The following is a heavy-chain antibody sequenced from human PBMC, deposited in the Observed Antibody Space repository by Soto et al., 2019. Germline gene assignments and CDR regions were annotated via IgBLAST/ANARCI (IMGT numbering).Heavy chain of an antibody. CDR3: ARVASDYINSVDH. J-gene: IGHJ4*02. V-gene: IGHV3-23*01. D-gene: IGHD4-4*01. CDR1: GFTFNAYA. CDR2: IGGSGGNR. Sequence: EVQLLESGGGFVHPGGSLRLSCAASGFTFNAYAMTWVLQAPGRGLEWVSAIGGSGGNRYYAASVRGRFTISRDNSKDTVDLQMNSLRVEDTAVYYCARVASDYINSVDHWGQGILVTVSS.